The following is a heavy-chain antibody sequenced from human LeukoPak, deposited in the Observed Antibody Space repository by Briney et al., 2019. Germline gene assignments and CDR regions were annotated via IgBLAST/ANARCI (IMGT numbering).Heavy chain of an antibody. J-gene: IGHJ4*02. CDR2: INHSGST. V-gene: IGHV4-34*01. CDR1: GGSFSGYY. Sequence: SETLSLTCAVYGGSFSGYYWGWIRQPPGKGLEWNGEINHSGSTNYNPSLKSRVTISVDTSKNQFSLKLSSVTAADTAVYYCAREGDYCTNGVCHFDYWGQGTLVTVSS. CDR3: AREGDYCTNGVCHFDY. D-gene: IGHD2-8*01.